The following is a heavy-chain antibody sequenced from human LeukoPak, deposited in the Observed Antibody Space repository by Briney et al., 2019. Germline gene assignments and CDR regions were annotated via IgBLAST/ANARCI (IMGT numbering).Heavy chain of an antibody. D-gene: IGHD1-14*01. V-gene: IGHV3-23*01. CDR2: ISGIGDNT. CDR3: AKDSEGFDP. CDR1: GFTFSRYA. J-gene: IGHJ5*02. Sequence: PGGSLRLSCADSGFTFSRYAMSWVRQAPGKGLEWVSGISGIGDNTYYADSVKGRFTISRDNSKNTLNLQMNSLRAEDTAVYYCAKDSEGFDPWGQGTLVTVSS.